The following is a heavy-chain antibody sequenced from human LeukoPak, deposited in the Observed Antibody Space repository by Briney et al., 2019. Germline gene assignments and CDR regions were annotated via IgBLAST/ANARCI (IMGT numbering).Heavy chain of an antibody. D-gene: IGHD3-3*01. CDR3: ARGEGGYTISLFHY. J-gene: IGHJ4*02. CDR1: GDSVSSNSAA. CDR2: TYYSSKWYN. V-gene: IGHV6-1*01. Sequence: SQTLSLTCAISGDSVSSNSAARNWIRQSPSRGLEWLGRTYYSSKWYNDYAVSVRSRITINPDTSKNQFSLQLYSVTPEDTAVYYCARGEGGYTISLFHYWGRGTLVTVSS.